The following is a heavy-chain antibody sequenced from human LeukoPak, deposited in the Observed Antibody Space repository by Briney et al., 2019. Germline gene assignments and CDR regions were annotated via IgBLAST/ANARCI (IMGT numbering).Heavy chain of an antibody. CDR3: ARGGYSYRD. Sequence: SDTLSLTCTVSVGSISSSSYYWGWVRQPPGKGLEWIGSIYYSGSTYNNPSLKSRVTISVDTSKNQFSLKLSSVTAADTAVYYCARGGYSYRDWGQGTLVTVSS. V-gene: IGHV4-39*07. CDR2: IYYSGST. J-gene: IGHJ4*02. CDR1: VGSISSSSYY. D-gene: IGHD5-18*01.